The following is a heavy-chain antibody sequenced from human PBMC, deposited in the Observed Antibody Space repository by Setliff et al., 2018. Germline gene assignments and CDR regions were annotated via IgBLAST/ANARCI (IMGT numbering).Heavy chain of an antibody. CDR2: IIPILGIA. J-gene: IGHJ4*02. CDR1: GYTFTSYD. V-gene: IGHV1-69*10. Sequence: SVKVSCKASGYTFTSYDINWVRQATGQGLEWMGGIIPILGIANYAQKFQGRATITADKSTSTAYMELSSLRSEDTAVYYCAKVLDTTGYYYFDFWGQGTLVTVSS. D-gene: IGHD3-22*01. CDR3: AKVLDTTGYYYFDF.